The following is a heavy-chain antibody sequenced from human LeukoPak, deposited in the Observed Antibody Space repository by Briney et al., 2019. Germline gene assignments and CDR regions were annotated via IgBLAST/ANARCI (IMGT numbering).Heavy chain of an antibody. D-gene: IGHD6-19*01. V-gene: IGHV1-46*01. J-gene: IGHJ2*01. CDR2: VNPSGGST. CDR1: GYTFTKYY. CDR3: ARSGSSGWYHFDL. Sequence: ASVNVSCKASGYTFTKYYIHWVRQAPGQGHKWMGVVNPSGGSTSYAQKFQGRVTMTRDTSTSTVYMELSSLRSEDTAVYYCARSGSSGWYHFDLWGRGTLVTVSS.